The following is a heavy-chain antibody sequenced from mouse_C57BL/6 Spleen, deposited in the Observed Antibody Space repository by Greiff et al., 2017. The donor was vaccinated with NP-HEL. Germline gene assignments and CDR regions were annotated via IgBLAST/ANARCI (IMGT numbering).Heavy chain of an antibody. CDR3: AREWLRRDGVAY. CDR2: INPSNGGT. D-gene: IGHD2-2*01. V-gene: IGHV1-53*01. CDR1: GYTFTSYW. J-gene: IGHJ3*01. Sequence: QVQLQQSGTELVKPGASVKLSCKASGYTFTSYWMHWVKQRPGQGLEWMGNINPSNGGTNYNEKFKSKATLTVDKSSSTAYMQLSSLTSEDSAVYYCAREWLRRDGVAYWGQGTLVTVSA.